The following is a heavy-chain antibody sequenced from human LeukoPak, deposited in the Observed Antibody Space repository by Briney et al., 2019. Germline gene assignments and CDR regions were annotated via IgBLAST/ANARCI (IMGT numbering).Heavy chain of an antibody. CDR1: GGSISSSYYY. J-gene: IGHJ3*02. V-gene: IGHV4-30-2*01. CDR2: IYHSGST. CDR3: ARDREAMVRDYYDAFDI. Sequence: PSETLSLTCTVSGGSISSSYYYWGWIRQPPGKGLERIGYIYHSGSTYYNPSLKSRVTISVDRSKNQFSLKLSSVTAADTAVYYCARDREAMVRDYYDAFDIWGQGTMVTVSS. D-gene: IGHD3-10*01.